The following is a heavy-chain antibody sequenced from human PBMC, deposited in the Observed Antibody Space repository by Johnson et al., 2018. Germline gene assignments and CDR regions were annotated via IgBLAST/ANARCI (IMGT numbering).Heavy chain of an antibody. CDR1: GFTFRSYG. D-gene: IGHD2-2*01. Sequence: QVQLVESGGGVVQPGRTLRLTCAASGFTFRSYGMHWVRQAPGKGLELVAVIAYDGSNKYFADTVNGRFTISRDNSKNTLYLQMNSMRAEDTAGYYCAKDSFDAEAAIVAEYFQHLGQGTLVTVSS. J-gene: IGHJ1*01. CDR2: IAYDGSNK. CDR3: AKDSFDAEAAIVAEYFQH. V-gene: IGHV3-30*18.